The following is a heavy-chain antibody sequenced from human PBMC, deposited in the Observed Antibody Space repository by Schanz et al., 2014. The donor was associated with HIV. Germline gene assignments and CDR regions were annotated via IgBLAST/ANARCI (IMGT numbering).Heavy chain of an antibody. J-gene: IGHJ6*02. V-gene: IGHV1-46*01. Sequence: VQLLESGAGVKKPGASVRVSCKASGYSFTSNFIHWVRQAPGQGLQWMGVINTNGGGTSDALRGRVIITRDTSTSTVYMPLSNMRFEDSAVYYCAREKMDTGGLDVWGQGTTVTVSS. CDR2: INTNGGGT. CDR3: AREKMDTGGLDV. CDR1: GYSFTSNF.